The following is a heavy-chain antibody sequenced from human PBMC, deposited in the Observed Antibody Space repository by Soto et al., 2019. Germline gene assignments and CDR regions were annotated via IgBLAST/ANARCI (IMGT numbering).Heavy chain of an antibody. CDR2: ISGSGGST. D-gene: IGHD3-10*01. CDR1: GFTFSSYA. V-gene: IGHV3-23*01. J-gene: IGHJ5*02. Sequence: GGSLRLSCAASGFTFSSYAMSWVRQAPGKGLEWVSAISGSGGSTYYADSVKGRFTISRDNSKNTLYLQMNSLRAEDTAVYYCAKGPQLLWFGEPSLDGNWFDPWGQGTLVTVSS. CDR3: AKGPQLLWFGEPSLDGNWFDP.